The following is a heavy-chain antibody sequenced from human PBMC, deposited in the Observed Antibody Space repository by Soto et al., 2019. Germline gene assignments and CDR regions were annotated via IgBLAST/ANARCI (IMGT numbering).Heavy chain of an antibody. Sequence: EDYRKISCKGSGYSFTSCWISWVRQMPGKGLEWMGRIDPSDSYTNYSPSFKGHVTISADKSISTAYLQWSSLKASDTAMYYCARLRYFIFSSWYYYCGMDVCGKAT. J-gene: IGHJ6*04. CDR3: ARLRYFIFSSWYYYCGMDV. D-gene: IGHD2-15*01. V-gene: IGHV5-10-1*01. CDR2: IDPSDSYT. CDR1: GYSFTSCW.